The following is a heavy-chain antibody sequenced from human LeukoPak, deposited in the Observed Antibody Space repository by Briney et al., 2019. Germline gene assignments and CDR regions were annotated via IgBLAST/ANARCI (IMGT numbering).Heavy chain of an antibody. J-gene: IGHJ5*02. CDR3: ARKYDSSGYYQRWFDP. CDR2: ISYDGSSK. CDR1: GFTFSTYA. Sequence: GRSLRLSCAASGFTFSTYAMHWVRQAPGKGLEWVAVISYDGSSKYYADSVKGRFTISRDNSKNTLYLQMNSLRAEDTAVYYCARKYDSSGYYQRWFDPWGQGTLVTVSS. D-gene: IGHD3-22*01. V-gene: IGHV3-30*04.